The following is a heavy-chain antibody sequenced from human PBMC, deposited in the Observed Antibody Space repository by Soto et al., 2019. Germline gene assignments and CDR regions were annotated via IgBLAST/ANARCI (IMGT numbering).Heavy chain of an antibody. J-gene: IGHJ4*02. CDR3: ARVASQFGELPTL. Sequence: ASVKVSCKASGYTFTIYGISCVLQAPVQGLEWMGWISAYNGNTNYAQNLQGRVTMTTDTSTSTAYMELRSLRSDDAAVYYCARVASQFGELPTLWGQGTPVTVSS. V-gene: IGHV1-18*01. CDR2: ISAYNGNT. D-gene: IGHD3-10*01. CDR1: GYTFTIYG.